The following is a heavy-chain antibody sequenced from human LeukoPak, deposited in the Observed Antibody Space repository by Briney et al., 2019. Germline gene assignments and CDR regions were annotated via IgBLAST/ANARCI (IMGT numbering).Heavy chain of an antibody. V-gene: IGHV3-11*04. CDR1: GFTFSDYY. J-gene: IGHJ3*02. Sequence: GGSLRLSCAASGFTFSDYYMRWIRQAPGKGLEWVSYISSSGSTIYYADSVKGRFTISRDNAKNSLYLQMNSLRAEDTAVYYCARGVYYYDSSGPAAFDIWGQGTMVTVSS. CDR3: ARGVYYYDSSGPAAFDI. D-gene: IGHD3-22*01. CDR2: ISSSGSTI.